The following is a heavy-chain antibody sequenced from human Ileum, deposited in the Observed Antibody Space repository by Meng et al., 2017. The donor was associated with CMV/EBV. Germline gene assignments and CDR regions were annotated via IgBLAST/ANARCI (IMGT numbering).Heavy chain of an antibody. CDR1: GDSISNYF. D-gene: IGHD3-22*01. CDR2: ISPSGNI. Sequence: QVYLQESGPGLGGLSETLSLTCTVSGDSISNYFWSWIRQPAGKKLEWIGRISPSGNINYIPSLKGRVTMSLDTSNNQTFLNLTSVTAADTALYYCARGESRGYYYFDYWGQGILVTVSS. J-gene: IGHJ4*02. CDR3: ARGESRGYYYFDY. V-gene: IGHV4-4*07.